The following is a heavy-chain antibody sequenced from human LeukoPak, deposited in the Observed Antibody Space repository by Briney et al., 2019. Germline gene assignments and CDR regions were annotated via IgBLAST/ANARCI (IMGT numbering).Heavy chain of an antibody. J-gene: IGHJ4*02. V-gene: IGHV4-4*02. CDR1: GASITRPYY. D-gene: IGHD3-22*01. CDR3: AREEGGYYDSSGYWTDY. Sequence: SGTLSLTCGVSGASITRPYYWTWVRQPPGKGLEWIAEISHSGTTHYNPSLKSRVTMSVDTSKNQFSLRLSSVTAADTAFYYCAREEGGYYDSSGYWTDYWGQGTLVTVSS. CDR2: ISHSGTT.